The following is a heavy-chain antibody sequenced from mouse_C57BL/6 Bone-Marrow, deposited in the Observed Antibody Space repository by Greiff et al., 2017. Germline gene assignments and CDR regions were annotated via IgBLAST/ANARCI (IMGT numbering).Heavy chain of an antibody. V-gene: IGHV1-81*01. J-gene: IGHJ3*01. CDR1: GYTFTSYG. D-gene: IGHD2-4*01. CDR3: ARSRDYDVGFAY. CDR2: IYPRSGNT. Sequence: QVQLQQSGPELARPAASVKLSCKASGYTFTSYGISWVQQRTGQGLEWIGVIYPRSGNTYYNEKFKGKDTLTADKSSSTAYMELRSLTSEDAAVYFCARSRDYDVGFAYWGQGTLVTVSA.